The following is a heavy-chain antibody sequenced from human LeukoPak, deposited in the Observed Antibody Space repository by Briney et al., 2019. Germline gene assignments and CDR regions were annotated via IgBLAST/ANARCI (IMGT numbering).Heavy chain of an antibody. V-gene: IGHV4-59*01. CDR1: GGSISSYY. Sequence: SETLSLTCTVSGGSISSYYWSWIRQPPGKGLEWIGYIYYSGSTNYNPSLKSRVTISVDTSKNQFSLKLSSVTAADTAVYYCARGEYYDFWSGYYASEENWFDPWGQGTLVTVSS. J-gene: IGHJ5*02. CDR2: IYYSGST. D-gene: IGHD3-3*01. CDR3: ARGEYYDFWSGYYASEENWFDP.